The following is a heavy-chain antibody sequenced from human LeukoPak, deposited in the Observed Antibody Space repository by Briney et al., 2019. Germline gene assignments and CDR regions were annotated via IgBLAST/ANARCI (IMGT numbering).Heavy chain of an antibody. D-gene: IGHD6-19*01. Sequence: PGGSLRLSCAASGFTFSSYWMHWVRQAPGKGLVWVSRINSDGSSTSYADSVKGRFTISRDNAKNTLYLQMNNLRAEDTAVYYCARDRGSGWYYFDYWGQGTLVTVSS. V-gene: IGHV3-74*01. CDR1: GFTFSSYW. CDR2: INSDGSST. J-gene: IGHJ4*02. CDR3: ARDRGSGWYYFDY.